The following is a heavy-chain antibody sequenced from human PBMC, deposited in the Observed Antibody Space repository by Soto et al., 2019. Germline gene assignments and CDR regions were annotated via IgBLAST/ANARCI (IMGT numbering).Heavy chain of an antibody. CDR3: ARRYGSAIDY. Sequence: QVQLQESGPGLVKPSETLSLTCTVSGGTISSWYWSWIRQPPGKGLEWIGYIYYSGSTNCNPSLKGRVTIPVDTSKNQSSLKLSSVTAADTAVYYCARRYGSAIDYWGQGTLVTVSS. V-gene: IGHV4-59*08. CDR2: IYYSGST. CDR1: GGTISSWY. J-gene: IGHJ4*02. D-gene: IGHD1-26*01.